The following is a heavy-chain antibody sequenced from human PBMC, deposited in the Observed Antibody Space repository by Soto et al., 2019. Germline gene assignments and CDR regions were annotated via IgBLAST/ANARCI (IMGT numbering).Heavy chain of an antibody. CDR3: ARVWGPDYYGMDV. V-gene: IGHV1-3*01. CDR1: GYTFTSYE. D-gene: IGHD7-27*01. J-gene: IGHJ6*02. Sequence: QVQPVQSGAEVKKPGASVKVSCKASGYTFTSYEMHWVRQAPGQRLEWMGWINAGNGNTKYSQKFQGRVTITRDTSASTAYMELSSLSSEDTAVYYCARVWGPDYYGMDVWGQGTTVTVSS. CDR2: INAGNGNT.